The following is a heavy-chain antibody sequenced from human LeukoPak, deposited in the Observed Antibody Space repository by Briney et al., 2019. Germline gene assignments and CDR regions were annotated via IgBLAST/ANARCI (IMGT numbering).Heavy chain of an antibody. Sequence: SSETLSLTCTVSGGSISSSSYYWGWLRQPPGKGLEWIGSIYYSGSTYYNSSLKSRVTIFVDTSKNQFSLRLSSVTAADTAVYYCARLGGQQSWFDPWGQGTLVTVSS. V-gene: IGHV4-39*01. CDR2: IYYSGST. CDR1: GGSISSSSYY. CDR3: ARLGGQQSWFDP. D-gene: IGHD6-13*01. J-gene: IGHJ5*02.